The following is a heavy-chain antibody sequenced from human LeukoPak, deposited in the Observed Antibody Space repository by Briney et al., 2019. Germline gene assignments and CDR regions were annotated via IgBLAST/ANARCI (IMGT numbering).Heavy chain of an antibody. CDR2: INHSGST. CDR1: GGSFSGYY. V-gene: IGHV4-34*01. J-gene: IGHJ4*02. CDR3: ARRGPGATVDY. D-gene: IGHD4/OR15-4a*01. Sequence: SETLSLTCAVYGGSFSGYYWSWIRQPPGKGLEWIGEINHSGSTNYNPSLKSRVTISQDTSKNQFSLKLRSVTAADTAVYFCARRGPGATVDYWGQGTLVTVSS.